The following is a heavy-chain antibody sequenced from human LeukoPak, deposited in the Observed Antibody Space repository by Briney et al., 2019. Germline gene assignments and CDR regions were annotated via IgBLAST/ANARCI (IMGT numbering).Heavy chain of an antibody. V-gene: IGHV3-11*01. CDR1: GLTFRAYS. CDR2: ISSSGSTM. J-gene: IGHJ4*02. Sequence: GGSLSFSGEASGLTFRAYSMNWIRKAPGKGLGWVSYISSSGSTMFYADSVKGRFNISRDNAKNSLYLQMNSLRAEDTAVYYCATTGYYDSSGYYYDYWGQGTLVTVSS. CDR3: ATTGYYDSSGYYYDY. D-gene: IGHD3-22*01.